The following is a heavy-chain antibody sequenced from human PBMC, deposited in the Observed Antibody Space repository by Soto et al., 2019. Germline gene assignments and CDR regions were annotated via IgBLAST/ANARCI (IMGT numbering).Heavy chain of an antibody. CDR1: GFTVGNKY. J-gene: IGHJ3*01. Sequence: SLRLSCAASGFTVGNKYMTWVRQAPGRGLEWVSVIYSSGSTYFADSMKGRFTISRDDSKNTLFLQMNSLRAEDTAVYYCASTYGDYANDAFDVWGQGTMVTVSS. D-gene: IGHD4-17*01. V-gene: IGHV3-66*01. CDR2: IYSSGST. CDR3: ASTYGDYANDAFDV.